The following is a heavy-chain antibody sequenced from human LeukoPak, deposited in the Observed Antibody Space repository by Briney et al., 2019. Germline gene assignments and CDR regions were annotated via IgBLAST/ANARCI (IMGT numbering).Heavy chain of an antibody. J-gene: IGHJ4*02. CDR1: GYFISSGYY. CDR2: NYRTGTT. CDR3: GRGGSVDY. Sequence: SETLSLSCSVSGYFISSGYYWGWIRQPPGKGLEWIGSNYRTGTTYYNPSLKSRVTISVDTSKNQFSLKLTSLTAADTAVYYCGRGGSVDYWGQGTLVTVSS. D-gene: IGHD3-16*01. V-gene: IGHV4-38-2*02.